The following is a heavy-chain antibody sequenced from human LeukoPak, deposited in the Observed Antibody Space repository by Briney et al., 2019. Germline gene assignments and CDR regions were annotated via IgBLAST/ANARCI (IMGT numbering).Heavy chain of an antibody. CDR3: ARRGVVPAAIRRRPPPFWFDP. J-gene: IGHJ5*02. CDR1: GYTFTGYY. V-gene: IGHV1-2*02. Sequence: GASVKVSCKASGYTFTGYYMHWVRQAPGQGLEWMGWINPNSGGTNYAQKFQGRVTMTRDTSISTAYMELSRLRSDDTAVYYCARRGVVPAAIRRRPPPFWFDPWGQGTLVTVSS. D-gene: IGHD2-2*02. CDR2: INPNSGGT.